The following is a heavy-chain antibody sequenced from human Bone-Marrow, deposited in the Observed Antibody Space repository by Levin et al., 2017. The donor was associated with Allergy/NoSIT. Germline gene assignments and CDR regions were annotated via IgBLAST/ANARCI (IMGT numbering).Heavy chain of an antibody. J-gene: IGHJ4*02. D-gene: IGHD6-6*01. CDR1: GFTFSSYG. CDR3: AKDGVQYSSSPVDH. V-gene: IGHV3-30*18. Sequence: PGGSLRLSCAASGFTFSSYGMHWVRQAPGKGLEWVAVISYDGSNKYYADSVKGRFTISRDNSKNTLYLQMNSLRAEDTAVYYFAKDGVQYSSSPVDHWGQGNLVTVPS. CDR2: ISYDGSNK.